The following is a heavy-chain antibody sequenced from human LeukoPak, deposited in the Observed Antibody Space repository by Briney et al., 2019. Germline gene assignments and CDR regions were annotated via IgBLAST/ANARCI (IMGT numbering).Heavy chain of an antibody. D-gene: IGHD4-17*01. V-gene: IGHV4-59*01. Sequence: SETLSLICTVSGGSISSYYWSWIRQSPGKGLEWIGFIYYSGSTNYNPSLKSRVTISLDTSKNQFSLKLSSVTAADTAVYYCARSEYGDYGDFDYWGQGTLVTVSS. J-gene: IGHJ4*02. CDR2: IYYSGST. CDR1: GGSISSYY. CDR3: ARSEYGDYGDFDY.